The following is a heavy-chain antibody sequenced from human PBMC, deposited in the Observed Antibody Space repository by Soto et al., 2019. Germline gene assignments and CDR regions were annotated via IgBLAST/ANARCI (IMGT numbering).Heavy chain of an antibody. Sequence: SVKVSCKASGYTFTRSGISWVRQAPGQGLEWMGRIIPILGIANYAQKFQGRVTITADKSTSTAYMELSSPRSEDTAVYYCARDGTGGTYYDSSGYYLQEYYYYGMDVWGQGTTVTVSS. CDR2: IIPILGIA. D-gene: IGHD3-22*01. V-gene: IGHV1-69*04. CDR3: ARDGTGGTYYDSSGYYLQEYYYYGMDV. CDR1: GYTFTRSG. J-gene: IGHJ6*02.